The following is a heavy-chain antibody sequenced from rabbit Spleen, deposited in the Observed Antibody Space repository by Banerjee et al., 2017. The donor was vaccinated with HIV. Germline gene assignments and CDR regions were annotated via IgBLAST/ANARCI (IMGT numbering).Heavy chain of an antibody. CDR2: IYAGSSGSA. CDR3: ARDLDGVIGWNFAW. V-gene: IGHV1S45*01. Sequence: QEQLKETGGGLVQPGGSLTLTCKASGFSSSSSYYMCWVRQAPGKGLEWIACIYAGSSGSAYYASWATGRFPISKTSSTTVFLQMTSLTAADTATYFCARDLDGVIGWNFAWWGQGTLVTVS. CDR1: GFSSSSSYY. J-gene: IGHJ3*01. D-gene: IGHD4-1*01.